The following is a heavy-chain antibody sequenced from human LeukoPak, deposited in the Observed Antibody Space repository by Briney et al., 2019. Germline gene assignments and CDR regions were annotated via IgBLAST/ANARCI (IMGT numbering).Heavy chain of an antibody. CDR3: AKSSSSWYGGLFDY. V-gene: IGHV3-48*03. D-gene: IGHD6-13*01. J-gene: IGHJ4*02. CDR2: ISSSGSTI. Sequence: GGSLRLSCAASGFTFSSYDMNWVRQAPGKGLEWVSYISSSGSTIYYADSVKGRFTISRDNAKNSLYLQMNSLRAEDTAVYYCAKSSSSWYGGLFDYWGQGTLVTVSS. CDR1: GFTFSSYD.